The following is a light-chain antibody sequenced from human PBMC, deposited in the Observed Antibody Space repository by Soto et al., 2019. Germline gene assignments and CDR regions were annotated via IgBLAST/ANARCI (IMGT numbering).Light chain of an antibody. Sequence: EIVLTQSPGTLSLSPGDRATLSCRASQSVRSSYLAWYQQKPGQAPRLLIYGASSRATRIPDRFSGSGSGTDFTLTISRLEPEDFSVYFCQPYDGSRTFGQGTKVEIK. V-gene: IGKV3-20*01. CDR3: QPYDGSRT. J-gene: IGKJ1*01. CDR2: GAS. CDR1: QSVRSSY.